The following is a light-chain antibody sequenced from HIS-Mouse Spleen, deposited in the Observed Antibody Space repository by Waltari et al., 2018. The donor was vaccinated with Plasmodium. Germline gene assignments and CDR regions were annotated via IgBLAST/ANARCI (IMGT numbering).Light chain of an antibody. CDR1: SSTVGRYNL. Sequence: QSALTQPASVSGPPGQSITISSHVTSSTVGRYNLVSWYQHHPGKPPKLMIYEGSKRPPGVSNRFSGSKSGNTASLTISGLQAEDEADYYCCSYAGSSTLVFGGGTKLTVL. CDR2: EGS. J-gene: IGLJ3*02. CDR3: CSYAGSSTLV. V-gene: IGLV2-23*01.